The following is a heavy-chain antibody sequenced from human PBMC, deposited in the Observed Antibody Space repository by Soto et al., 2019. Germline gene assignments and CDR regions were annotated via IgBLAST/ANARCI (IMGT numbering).Heavy chain of an antibody. CDR3: ARDPYDFWSGPTYYYYGMDV. Sequence: PGGSLRLSCAASGFTFSTYAMHWVRQAPGKGLEWVAVIWYDGSNKYYADSVKGRFTISRDNSKNTLYLQMNSLRAEDTAVYYCARDPYDFWSGPTYYYYGMDVWGQGTAVTVSS. D-gene: IGHD3-3*01. V-gene: IGHV3-33*08. CDR1: GFTFSTYA. CDR2: IWYDGSNK. J-gene: IGHJ6*02.